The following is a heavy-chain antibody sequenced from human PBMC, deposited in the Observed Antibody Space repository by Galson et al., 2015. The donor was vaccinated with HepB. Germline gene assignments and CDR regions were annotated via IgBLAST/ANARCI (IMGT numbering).Heavy chain of an antibody. Sequence: SVKVSCKASGYPFPHYPIHWVRQAPGQRLEWMGWINTGNGHTEYSQKFQDRISITSDTSASTAYMELSSLTSEDTTVYYCARDRSRSGWHPYFDSWGQGALVTVSS. CDR3: ARDRSRSGWHPYFDS. J-gene: IGHJ4*02. D-gene: IGHD6-19*01. CDR2: INTGNGHT. CDR1: GYPFPHYP. V-gene: IGHV1-3*04.